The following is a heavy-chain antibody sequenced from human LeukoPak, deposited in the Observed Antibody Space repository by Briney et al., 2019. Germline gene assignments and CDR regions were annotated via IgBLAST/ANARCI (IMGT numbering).Heavy chain of an antibody. V-gene: IGHV1-2*02. Sequence: ASVKVSCKASGYTFTGYYMHWVRQAPGQGLEWMGWINPNSGGTNYAQKFQGRVTMTRDTSISTAYMELSRLRSDDTAVYYCAREQTIRPVHYGMDVWGQGTTVTVSS. CDR1: GYTFTGYY. J-gene: IGHJ6*02. CDR2: INPNSGGT. CDR3: AREQTIRPVHYGMDV. D-gene: IGHD1-7*01.